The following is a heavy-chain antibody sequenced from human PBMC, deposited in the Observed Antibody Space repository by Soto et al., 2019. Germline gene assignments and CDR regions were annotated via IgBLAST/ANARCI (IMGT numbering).Heavy chain of an antibody. CDR1: GYTFTSYA. D-gene: IGHD2-21*02. V-gene: IGHV1-3*05. J-gene: IGHJ4*02. CDR2: INAGNGNT. CDR3: ARAWVVVTAPDS. Sequence: QVQLVQSGAEEKKPGASVKVSCKASGYTFTSYAMHWVRQAPVQRLEWMGWINAGNGNTKYSQKFQGRVTITRDTSASTAYMELSSLRSEDTAGYSCARAWVVVTAPDSWGQGTLVTVSS.